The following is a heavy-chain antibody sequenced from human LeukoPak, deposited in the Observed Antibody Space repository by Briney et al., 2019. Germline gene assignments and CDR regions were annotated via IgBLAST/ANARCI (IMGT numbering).Heavy chain of an antibody. V-gene: IGHV3-30*03. D-gene: IGHD3-22*01. Sequence: GGSLRLSCAASGFTFSSYGMHWVRQAPGKGLEWVAVISYDGSNKYYADSVKGRFTVSRDNSKNTLYLQMNSLRAEDTGVYYCARSTYYYDSRSSGFDYWGQGTLVTVSS. J-gene: IGHJ4*02. CDR2: ISYDGSNK. CDR1: GFTFSSYG. CDR3: ARSTYYYDSRSSGFDY.